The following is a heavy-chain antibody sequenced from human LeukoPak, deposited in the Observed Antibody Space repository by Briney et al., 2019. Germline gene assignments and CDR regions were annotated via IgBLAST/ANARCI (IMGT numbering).Heavy chain of an antibody. CDR1: GGTFSSYA. CDR2: IIPILGIA. Sequence: ASVKVSCKASGGTFSSYAISWVRQAPGQGLEWMGRIIPILGIANYAQKFQGRVTITADKSTSTAYMELSSLRSEDTAVYYCAAVSGISYGMDVWGQGTTVTVSS. J-gene: IGHJ6*02. V-gene: IGHV1-69*04. D-gene: IGHD6-13*01. CDR3: AAVSGISYGMDV.